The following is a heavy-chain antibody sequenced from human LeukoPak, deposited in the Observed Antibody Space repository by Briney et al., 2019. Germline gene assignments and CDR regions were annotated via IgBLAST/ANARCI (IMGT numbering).Heavy chain of an antibody. CDR2: IYPGDSDT. V-gene: IGHV5-51*01. CDR1: GYSFTSYW. J-gene: IGHJ4*02. D-gene: IGHD2-2*01. CDR3: ARQGWSSTRSFDY. Sequence: RGESLKISCKGSGYSFTSYWIGWVRQMPGKGLEWMGIIYPGDSDTRYSPSFQGQVTISADKPISTAYLQWSSLKASDTAMYYCARQGWSSTRSFDYWGQGTLVTVSS.